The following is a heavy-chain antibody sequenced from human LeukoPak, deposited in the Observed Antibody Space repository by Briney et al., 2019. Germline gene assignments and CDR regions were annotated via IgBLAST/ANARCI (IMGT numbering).Heavy chain of an antibody. Sequence: ASVKVSCKASGYTFSGYYMHWVRQAPGQGLEWMAWINPNTGGTNYVQKFQGRVTMTRDTSITTAYMQLSRLSSEDTAVYYCARDHEPILTRFYYVFGVVIASWGQGTLVTVSS. CDR3: ARDHEPILTRFYYVFGVVIAS. V-gene: IGHV1-2*02. J-gene: IGHJ4*02. CDR2: INPNTGGT. CDR1: GYTFSGYY. D-gene: IGHD3-3*01.